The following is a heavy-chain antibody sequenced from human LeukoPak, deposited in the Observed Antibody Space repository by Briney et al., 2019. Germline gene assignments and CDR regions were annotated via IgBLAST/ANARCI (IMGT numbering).Heavy chain of an antibody. J-gene: IGHJ4*02. V-gene: IGHV5-51*01. CDR3: ARHVEDYGSGSYYSDY. CDR2: IYPGDSDT. D-gene: IGHD3-10*01. CDR1: GYSFTSHW. Sequence: GESLKISCKGSGYSFTSHWIGWVRQMPGKGLEWMGIIYPGDSDTRYSPSFQGQVTISADKSISTAYLQWSSLKASDTAMYYCARHVEDYGSGSYYSDYWGQGTLVTVSS.